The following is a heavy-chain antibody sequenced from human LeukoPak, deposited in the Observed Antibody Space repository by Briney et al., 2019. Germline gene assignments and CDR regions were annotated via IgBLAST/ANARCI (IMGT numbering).Heavy chain of an antibody. CDR3: ARGRRPDAFDI. J-gene: IGHJ3*02. Sequence: GGSLRLSCAASGFTFSYYEMNWVRQAPGKGLEWVSYINSRGSTIYYADSVKGRFTISRDNGKNALYLQMNSLRAEDTAVYYCARGRRPDAFDIWGQGTRVTVSS. V-gene: IGHV3-48*03. CDR2: INSRGSTI. CDR1: GFTFSYYE.